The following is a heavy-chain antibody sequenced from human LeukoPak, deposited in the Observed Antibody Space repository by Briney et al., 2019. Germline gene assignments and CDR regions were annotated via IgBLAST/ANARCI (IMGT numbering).Heavy chain of an antibody. CDR3: ARALSSDYGGNSWAFDI. Sequence: SETLSLTCTVSGGSISRYYWSWIRQPAAKGLEWIGRIYTSGSTNYNPSLKSRVTMSVDTSKNQFSLKLSSVTAADTAVYYCARALSSDYGGNSWAFDIWGQGTMVTVSS. D-gene: IGHD4-23*01. J-gene: IGHJ3*02. V-gene: IGHV4-4*07. CDR1: GGSISRYY. CDR2: IYTSGST.